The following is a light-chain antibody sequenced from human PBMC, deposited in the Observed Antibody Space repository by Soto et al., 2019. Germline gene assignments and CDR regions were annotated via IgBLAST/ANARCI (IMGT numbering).Light chain of an antibody. CDR3: QQYNNWPFIT. CDR1: QSVSSN. J-gene: IGKJ5*01. Sequence: EIVMTQSPAALSVSPGDAATLSCRASQSVSSNLAWYQQKPGQAPRLLIYGASTRATGIPARFSGSGSGTEFTLTISSLQSEDFAVYYCQQYNNWPFITFGQGTRLEIK. V-gene: IGKV3-15*01. CDR2: GAS.